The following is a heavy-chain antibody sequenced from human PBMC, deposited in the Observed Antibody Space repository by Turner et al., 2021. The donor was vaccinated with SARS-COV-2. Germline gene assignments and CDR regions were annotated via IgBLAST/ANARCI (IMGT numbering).Heavy chain of an antibody. CDR1: GFSLTTSGVG. V-gene: IGHV2-5*01. CDR3: THTPGFGSSDF. D-gene: IGHD3-10*01. CDR2: VYWNNEK. Sequence: QITLKESGPTLVNPTQTHTLTCTFSGFSLTTSGVGVVWIRQPPGKALEWLALVYWNNEKRYSPSLKRRVTITKDTSKNQVVLTMTNVDPLDTATYFCTHTPGFGSSDFWGQGTLVTVSP. J-gene: IGHJ4*02.